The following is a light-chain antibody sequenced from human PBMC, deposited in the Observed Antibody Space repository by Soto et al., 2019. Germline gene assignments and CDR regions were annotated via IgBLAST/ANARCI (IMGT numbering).Light chain of an antibody. V-gene: IGKV1-6*01. CDR2: GAS. CDR1: QGISNE. Sequence: QTTQSPSSLSDSVGDSFTLTCRASQGISNELGWYQQRPGKAPKVLIYGASNLQSGVPSRFSGSASGTDFTLTISSLQPEDFATYYCLQDYTYPWTLGPGTKVDIK. CDR3: LQDYTYPWT. J-gene: IGKJ1*01.